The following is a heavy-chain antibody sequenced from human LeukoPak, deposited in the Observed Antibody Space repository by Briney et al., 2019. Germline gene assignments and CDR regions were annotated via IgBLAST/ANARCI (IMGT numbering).Heavy chain of an antibody. J-gene: IGHJ6*03. V-gene: IGHV1-8*03. CDR3: ARASGATSLYYYYYMGV. CDR1: GYTFTSYD. D-gene: IGHD1-26*01. CDR2: MNPNSGNT. Sequence: ASVKVSCKASGYTFTSYDIDWVRQATGQGLEWMGWMNPNSGNTGYAQKFQGRVTITRNTSISTAYMELSSLRSEDTAVYYCARASGATSLYYYYYMGVWGKGTTVTVSS.